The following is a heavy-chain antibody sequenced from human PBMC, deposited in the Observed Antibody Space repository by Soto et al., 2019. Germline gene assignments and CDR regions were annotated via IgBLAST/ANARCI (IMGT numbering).Heavy chain of an antibody. CDR3: VRELGRYFRSGYMDL. V-gene: IGHV3-21*02. CDR2: INEDSTYI. D-gene: IGHD3-9*01. J-gene: IGHJ6*03. CDR1: GFAFNTYS. Sequence: EVQLVESGGGLVKPGGSLRLSCTASGFAFNTYSMNWVRQAPGKGLEWVSYINEDSTYIYYADSLRGRITISRDNAKDSLFLQMNSRRPDVTDVYYGVRELGRYFRSGYMDLWGDGATVTVSS.